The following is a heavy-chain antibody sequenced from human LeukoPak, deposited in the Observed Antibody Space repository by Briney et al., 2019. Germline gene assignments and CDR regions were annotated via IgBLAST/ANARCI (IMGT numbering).Heavy chain of an antibody. CDR3: LGVAVAGTGEY. J-gene: IGHJ4*02. CDR1: GGSFSGYY. CDR2: IYYSGST. V-gene: IGHV4-34*01. D-gene: IGHD6-19*01. Sequence: SETLSLTCAVYGGSFSGYYWSWIRQPPGKGLEWIGSIYYSGSTYYNPSLKSRVTISVDTSKNQFSLKLSSVTAADTAVYYCLGVAVAGTGEYWGQGTLVTVSS.